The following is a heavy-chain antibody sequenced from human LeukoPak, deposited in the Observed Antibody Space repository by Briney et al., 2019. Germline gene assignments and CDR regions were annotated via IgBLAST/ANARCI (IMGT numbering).Heavy chain of an antibody. D-gene: IGHD3-22*01. CDR2: ISGSYSNT. Sequence: GGSLRLSCAASGFTFSSYAMGWVCQAPAQGRDLVSAISGSYSNTYYADSVKGRFTISRDNSQNTLYLQMNSLRAEDTAVYYCAKTGDYFDSSAYYRPDAFDIWGRGTMVTVSS. CDR3: AKTGDYFDSSAYYRPDAFDI. V-gene: IGHV3-23*01. CDR1: GFTFSSYA. J-gene: IGHJ3*02.